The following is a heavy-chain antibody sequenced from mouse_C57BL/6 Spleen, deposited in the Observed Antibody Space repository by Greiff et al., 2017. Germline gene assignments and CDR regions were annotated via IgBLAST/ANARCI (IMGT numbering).Heavy chain of an antibody. J-gene: IGHJ3*01. Sequence: EVQLQRSGPGLVKPSQSLSLTCSVTGYSITSGYYWNWIRQFPGNKLEWMGYISYDGSNNYNPSLKNRISITRDTSKNQFFLKLNSVTTEDTATYYCARGDGYYPLFAYWGQGTLVTVSA. CDR1: GYSITSGYY. V-gene: IGHV3-6*01. CDR2: ISYDGSN. CDR3: ARGDGYYPLFAY. D-gene: IGHD2-3*01.